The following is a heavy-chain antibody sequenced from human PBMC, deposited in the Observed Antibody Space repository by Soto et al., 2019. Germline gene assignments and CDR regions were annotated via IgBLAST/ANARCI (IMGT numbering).Heavy chain of an antibody. D-gene: IGHD3-22*01. CDR1: GGSVNTAPYH. Sequence: SETLSLTCTVSGGSVNTAPYHWSWIRQSPRNGLEWIGNIYYTGSTNYNPSFESRVAISLDTSNNQFSLRLTSLTAADTAVYFCARAHHSYYDTSGYYPYFDFWGQGTRVTVSS. CDR2: IYYTGST. CDR3: ARAHHSYYDTSGYYPYFDF. V-gene: IGHV4-61*01. J-gene: IGHJ4*02.